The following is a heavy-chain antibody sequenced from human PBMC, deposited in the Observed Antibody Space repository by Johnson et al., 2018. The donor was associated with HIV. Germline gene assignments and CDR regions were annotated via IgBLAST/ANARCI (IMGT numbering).Heavy chain of an antibody. V-gene: IGHV3-30*04. CDR3: ARDGSSSSWNAFDI. CDR1: GFTFSSYA. D-gene: IGHD6-6*01. CDR2: ISYDGSNK. J-gene: IGHJ3*02. Sequence: QVQVVESGGGVVQPGRSLRLSCAASGFTFSSYAMHWVRQAPGKGLAWVAVISYDGSNKYYADSVKGRFTHARDNSKNSLYLQMNSRRAEDTAVYYCARDGSSSSWNAFDIWGQGTMVTVSS.